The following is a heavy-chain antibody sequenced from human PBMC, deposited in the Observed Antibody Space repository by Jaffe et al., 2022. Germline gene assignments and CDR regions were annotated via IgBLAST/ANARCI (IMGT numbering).Heavy chain of an antibody. CDR3: AREGGCSSTSCYGYYYYYYYMDV. J-gene: IGHJ6*03. V-gene: IGHV4-4*02. CDR1: GGSISSSNW. D-gene: IGHD2-2*01. CDR2: IYHSGST. Sequence: QVQLQESGPGLVKPSGTLSLTCAVSGGSISSSNWWSWIRQPPGKGLEWIGEIYHSGSTNYNPSLKSRVTISVDKSKNQFSLKLSSVTAADTAVYYCAREGGCSSTSCYGYYYYYYYMDVWGKGTTVTVSS.